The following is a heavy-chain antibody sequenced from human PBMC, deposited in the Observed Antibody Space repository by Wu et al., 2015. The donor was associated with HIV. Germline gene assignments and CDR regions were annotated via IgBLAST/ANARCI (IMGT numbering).Heavy chain of an antibody. CDR3: ARDRGFLVGGNLEYAFDI. V-gene: IGHV1-2*02. D-gene: IGHD1-26*01. J-gene: IGHJ3*02. CDR1: GYTFTGYY. CDR2: INPNSGGT. Sequence: QVHLVQSGAEVKKPGASVKVSCKASGYTFTGYYMHWVRQAPGQGLEWMGWINPNSGGTNYAQKFQGRVTMTRDTSISTAYMGLSRLRSDDTAVYYCARDRGFLVGGNLEYAFDIWGQGTMVTVSS.